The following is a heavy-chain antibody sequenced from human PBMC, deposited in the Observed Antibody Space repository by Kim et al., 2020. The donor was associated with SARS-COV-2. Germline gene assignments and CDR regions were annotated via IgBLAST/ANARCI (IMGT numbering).Heavy chain of an antibody. J-gene: IGHJ3*02. Sequence: GRFTISRDNAKNSLYLQMHSLRAEDTAVYYCARSSRMTWNVVPAAYAFDIWGQGTMVTVSS. CDR3: ARSSRMTWNVVPAAYAFDI. D-gene: IGHD2-2*01. V-gene: IGHV3-11*06.